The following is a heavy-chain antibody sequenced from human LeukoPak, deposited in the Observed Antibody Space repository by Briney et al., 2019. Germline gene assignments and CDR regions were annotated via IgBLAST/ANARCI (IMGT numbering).Heavy chain of an antibody. CDR3: ARGTRSSYLQYYFDY. V-gene: IGHV1-2*02. J-gene: IGHJ4*02. D-gene: IGHD2-2*01. Sequence: ASVKVSCKASGYTFTDYYMHWVRQAPGQGLEWIGWISPDSGRTGFAQKFQGRVTMTRDTSISTAYMELSRLGYDDTAVYYCARGTRSSYLQYYFDYWGQGTLVTVSS. CDR2: ISPDSGRT. CDR1: GYTFTDYY.